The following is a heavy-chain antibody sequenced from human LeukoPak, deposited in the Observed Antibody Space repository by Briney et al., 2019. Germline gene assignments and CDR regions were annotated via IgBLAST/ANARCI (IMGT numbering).Heavy chain of an antibody. J-gene: IGHJ5*02. CDR3: AKSLGISALGPES. CDR2: ISSGGGST. V-gene: IGHV3-23*01. CDR1: GFTLRSYA. Sequence: PGGSLRLSCAASGFTLRSYAMSWVRQAPGKGLEWVSGISSGGGSTYYPDSVKGRFTISSDNSRNTLYLQMSSLTAEDTALYYCAKSLGISALGPESWGQGTLVTVSS. D-gene: IGHD6-13*01.